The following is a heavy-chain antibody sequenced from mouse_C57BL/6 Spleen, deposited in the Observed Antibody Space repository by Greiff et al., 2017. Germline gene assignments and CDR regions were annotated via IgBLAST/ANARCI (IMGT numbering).Heavy chain of an antibody. Sequence: EVKLMESGPGLVKPSQSLSLTCSVTGYSITSGYYWNWIRQFPGNKLEWMGYISYDGSNNYNPSFKNRISITSDTSKNQFFLKLNSVTTEDTATYYCARYDYDGYFDYWGQGTTLTVSS. CDR2: ISYDGSN. CDR1: GYSITSGYY. CDR3: ARYDYDGYFDY. V-gene: IGHV3-6*01. D-gene: IGHD2-4*01. J-gene: IGHJ2*01.